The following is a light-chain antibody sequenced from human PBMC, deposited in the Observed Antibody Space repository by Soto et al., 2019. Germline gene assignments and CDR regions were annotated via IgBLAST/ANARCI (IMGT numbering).Light chain of an antibody. Sequence: QSVLTQPPSVSGTPGQRVTISCSGSSSNVGRNTENWCHQLPGTDPKHLIYSNNQRPSGVPPRFSGSKSGTSASLATSWLQSEDEAYYYCAAWDDSLNAVVFGGGTQLTVL. V-gene: IGLV1-44*01. CDR2: SNN. CDR3: AAWDDSLNAVV. J-gene: IGLJ2*01. CDR1: SSNVGRNT.